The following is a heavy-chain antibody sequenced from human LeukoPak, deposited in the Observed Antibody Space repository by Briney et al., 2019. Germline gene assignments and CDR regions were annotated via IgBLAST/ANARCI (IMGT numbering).Heavy chain of an antibody. CDR3: ASHSYGYNH. V-gene: IGHV3-7*03. Sequence: GGSLRLSCAASGLNLSRYWMSWVRQAPGKGLEWVANIKEDGSEKYYVDSVKGRFTTSRDNAKNSLFLQMNSLRAEDTAVYYCASHSYGYNHWGQGTLVIVSS. CDR1: GLNLSRYW. J-gene: IGHJ5*02. D-gene: IGHD3-16*01. CDR2: IKEDGSEK.